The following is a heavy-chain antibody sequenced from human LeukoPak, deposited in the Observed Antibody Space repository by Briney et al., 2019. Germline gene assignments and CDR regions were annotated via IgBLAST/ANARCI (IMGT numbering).Heavy chain of an antibody. CDR2: MNPNSGNT. D-gene: IGHD2-2*01. V-gene: IGHV1-8*01. CDR3: ARESGYCSSTSCRNWFDP. Sequence: ASVKVSCKASGYTFTSYDINWVRQATGQGLEWMGWMNPNSGNTGYAQKFQGRVTMTRNTSISTAYMELSSLRSEDTAVYYCARESGYCSSTSCRNWFDPWGQGTLVTASS. J-gene: IGHJ5*02. CDR1: GYTFTSYD.